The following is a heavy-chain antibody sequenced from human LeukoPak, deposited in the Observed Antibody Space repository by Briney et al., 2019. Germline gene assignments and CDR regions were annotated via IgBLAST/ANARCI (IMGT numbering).Heavy chain of an antibody. D-gene: IGHD3-9*01. CDR2: MNPNSGNT. V-gene: IGHV1-8*01. J-gene: IGHJ5*02. Sequence: GASVKVSCKASGYTFTSYDINWVRQATGQGLEWMGWMNPNSGNTGYAQKFQGRVTMTRNTSISTAYMELSSLRSEDTAVYYCARPDYDILTGYWARRGWFDPWGQGTLVTVSS. CDR3: ARPDYDILTGYWARRGWFDP. CDR1: GYTFTSYD.